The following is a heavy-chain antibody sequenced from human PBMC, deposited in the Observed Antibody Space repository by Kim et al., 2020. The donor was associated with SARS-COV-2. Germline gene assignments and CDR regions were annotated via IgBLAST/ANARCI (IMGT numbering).Heavy chain of an antibody. CDR3: AKASFYSSSWYGAFDI. CDR2: IWYDGSHQ. J-gene: IGHJ3*02. D-gene: IGHD6-13*01. V-gene: IGHV3-33*06. CDR1: GFTFSSYG. Sequence: GGSLRLSCAASGFTFSSYGMHWVRQAPGKGLEWVAVIWYDGSHQYYADSVKGRFTISRDNSKNTLYLQMNSLGAEDTAVYYCAKASFYSSSWYGAFDIWG.